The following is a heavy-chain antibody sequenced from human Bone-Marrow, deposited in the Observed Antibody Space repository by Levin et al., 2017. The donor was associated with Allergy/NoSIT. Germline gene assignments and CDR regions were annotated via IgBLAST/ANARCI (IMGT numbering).Heavy chain of an antibody. V-gene: IGHV3-7*04. J-gene: IGHJ3*02. CDR3: ARDGYSYGGVYAFDI. CDR2: IKQDGSEK. CDR1: GFTFGDYW. Sequence: ETLSLTCAASGFTFGDYWMSWVRQAPGKGLEWVANIKQDGSEKYYVDSVKGRFTISRDNAKNSLYLQMNYLRAEDTAVYYCARDGYSYGGVYAFDIWGQGTMVIVSS. D-gene: IGHD5-18*01.